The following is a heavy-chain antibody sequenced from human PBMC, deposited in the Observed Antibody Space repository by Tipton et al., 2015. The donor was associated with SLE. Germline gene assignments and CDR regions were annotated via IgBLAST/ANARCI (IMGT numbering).Heavy chain of an antibody. CDR1: GGSFSGYY. V-gene: IGHV4-34*01. Sequence: TLSLTCTVYGGSFSGYYWSWIRQPPGKGLEWIGSIYYSGSTYYNPSLKSRVTISVDKSKNQFSLKLSSVTAADTAVYYCARDLVRGVSGGYWGQGTLVTVSS. CDR3: ARDLVRGVSGGY. J-gene: IGHJ4*02. D-gene: IGHD3-10*01. CDR2: IYYSGST.